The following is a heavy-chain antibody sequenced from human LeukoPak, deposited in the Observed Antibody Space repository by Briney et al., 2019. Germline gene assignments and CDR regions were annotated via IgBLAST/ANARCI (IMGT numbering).Heavy chain of an antibody. CDR2: ISWNSGSI. J-gene: IGHJ4*02. CDR3: AREDGVSCYFDY. CDR1: GFTFDDYA. D-gene: IGHD3-3*01. Sequence: GGSLRLSCAASGFTFDDYAMHWVRQAPGKGLEWVSGISWNSGSIGYADSVKGRFTISRDNAKNSLYLQMNSLRAEDTAVYYCAREDGVSCYFDYWGQGTLVTVSS. V-gene: IGHV3-9*01.